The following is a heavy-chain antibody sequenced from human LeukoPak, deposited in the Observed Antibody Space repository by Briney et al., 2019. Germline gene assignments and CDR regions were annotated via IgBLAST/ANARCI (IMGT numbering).Heavy chain of an antibody. CDR3: ARFSGSYQSTNWFDP. CDR2: IYYSGST. V-gene: IGHV4-59*01. D-gene: IGHD1-26*01. J-gene: IGHJ5*02. CDR1: GGSISSYY. Sequence: SETLSLTCTVSGGSISSYYWSWIRQPPGKGLEWIGYIYYSGSTNYNPSLKSRVTISVDTSKNQFSLKLSSVTAADTAVYYCARFSGSYQSTNWFDPWGQGTLVTVSS.